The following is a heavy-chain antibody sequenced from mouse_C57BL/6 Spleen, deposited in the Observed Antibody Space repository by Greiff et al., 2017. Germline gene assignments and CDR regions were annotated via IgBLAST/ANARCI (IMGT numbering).Heavy chain of an antibody. Sequence: EVQRVESGPGLAKPSQTLSLTCSVTGYSITSDYWNWIRKFPGNKLEYMGYISYSGSTYYNPSLKSRISITRDTSKNQYYLQLNSVTTEDTATYYCARLRDYGSSYEAMDYWGQGTSVTVAS. CDR1: GYSITSDY. D-gene: IGHD1-1*01. V-gene: IGHV3-8*01. CDR2: ISYSGST. J-gene: IGHJ4*01. CDR3: ARLRDYGSSYEAMDY.